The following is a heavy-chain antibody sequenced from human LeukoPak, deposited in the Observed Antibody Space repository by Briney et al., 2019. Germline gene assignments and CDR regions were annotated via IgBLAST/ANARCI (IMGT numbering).Heavy chain of an antibody. D-gene: IGHD5-18*01. Sequence: PGGSLRLSCAASGFTFSSYAMGWVRQAPGKGLEWVSAITASGGNTYYAHSVKGRFTISRDNSKNTLYLQVNSLRAEDTAVYYCAKGNGYSYGRYYFDYWGQGTLVTVSS. CDR1: GFTFSSYA. J-gene: IGHJ4*02. V-gene: IGHV3-23*01. CDR2: ITASGGNT. CDR3: AKGNGYSYGRYYFDY.